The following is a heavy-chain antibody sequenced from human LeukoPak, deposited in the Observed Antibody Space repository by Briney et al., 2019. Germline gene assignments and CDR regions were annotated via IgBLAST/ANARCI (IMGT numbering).Heavy chain of an antibody. Sequence: ASVKVSCKASGYTFTSYGINWVRQAPGQGLEWMGRISAYSDNTNYAQKLQGRVTMTTDTSTNTAYMGLRSLRSDDTAMYYCARGALYYGSSSLDYWGQGTLVTVSS. CDR3: ARGALYYGSSSLDY. CDR2: ISAYSDNT. J-gene: IGHJ4*02. D-gene: IGHD3-22*01. CDR1: GYTFTSYG. V-gene: IGHV1-18*01.